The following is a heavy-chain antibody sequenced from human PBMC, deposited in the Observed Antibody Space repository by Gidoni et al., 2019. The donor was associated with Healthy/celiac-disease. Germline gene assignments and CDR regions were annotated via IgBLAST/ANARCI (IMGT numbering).Heavy chain of an antibody. CDR3: ARGGPYDFWSGYQGNWFDP. Sequence: QVQLQQWGAGLLKPSETLSLTCAVYGWSFRGYYWRWIRQPPGKWLEWSGEINQSGSTNYNPSLKSRVTIAVDTSKNQFSLKLSSVTAADTAVYYCARGGPYDFWSGYQGNWFDPWGQGTLVTVSS. J-gene: IGHJ5*02. CDR2: INQSGST. CDR1: GWSFRGYY. D-gene: IGHD3-3*01. V-gene: IGHV4-34*01.